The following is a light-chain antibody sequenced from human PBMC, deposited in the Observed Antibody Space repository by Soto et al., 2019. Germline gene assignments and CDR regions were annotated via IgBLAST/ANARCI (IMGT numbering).Light chain of an antibody. CDR3: CSYAGSNTFV. Sequence: QSVLTQPASVSGSPGQSITISCTGTSSDVGSYNLVSWYQQHPGKAPKLIIYEVTKRPSGVSNRFSGSKSGNTASLTISGLQAEDEADYHCCSYAGSNTFVFGTGTKLTVL. CDR1: SSDVGSYNL. CDR2: EVT. V-gene: IGLV2-23*02. J-gene: IGLJ1*01.